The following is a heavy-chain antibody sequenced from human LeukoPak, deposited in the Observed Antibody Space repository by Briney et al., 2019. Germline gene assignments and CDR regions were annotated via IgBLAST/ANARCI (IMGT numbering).Heavy chain of an antibody. CDR1: GFTFGDAW. CDR3: TTGYASSWYG. V-gene: IGHV3-15*01. J-gene: IGHJ4*02. CDR2: IKRKTAGGTS. Sequence: PRGSLRLSCAASGFTFGDAWMSWVRQAPGKGLEWVGHIKRKTAGGTSDYAAPVKGRFTISRDDSKNTLYLQMNSLKTEDTAIYYCTTGYASSWYGWGQGTLVTVYS. D-gene: IGHD6-13*01.